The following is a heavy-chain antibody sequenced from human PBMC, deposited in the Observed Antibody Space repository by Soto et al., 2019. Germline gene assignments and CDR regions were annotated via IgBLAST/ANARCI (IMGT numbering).Heavy chain of an antibody. J-gene: IGHJ6*03. V-gene: IGHV3-66*01. CDR3: ARDQSYGYGYMDV. Sequence: GGSLRLSCAASGFTVSSNYMSWVRQAPGKGLEWVSVIYSGGSTYYADSVKDRFTISRDNSKNTLYLQMNSLRAEDTAVYYCARDQSYGYGYMDVWGKGTTVTVSS. CDR1: GFTVSSNY. CDR2: IYSGGST. D-gene: IGHD5-18*01.